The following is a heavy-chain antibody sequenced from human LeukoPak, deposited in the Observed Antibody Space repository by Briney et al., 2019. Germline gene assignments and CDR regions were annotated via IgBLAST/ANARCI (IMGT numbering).Heavy chain of an antibody. D-gene: IGHD3-22*01. V-gene: IGHV1-8*01. CDR1: GYTFTSYD. Sequence: ASVKVSCKASGYTFTSYDINWVRQATGQGLEWMGWMNPNSGNTGYAQKFQGRVTMTRNTSISTAYMELSRLRSEDTAVYYCARSVTFDDYYDSSGYERWGQGTLVTVSS. CDR2: MNPNSGNT. CDR3: ARSVTFDDYYDSSGYER. J-gene: IGHJ4*02.